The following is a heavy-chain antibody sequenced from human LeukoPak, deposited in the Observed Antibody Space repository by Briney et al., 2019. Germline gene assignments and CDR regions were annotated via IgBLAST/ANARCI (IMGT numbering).Heavy chain of an antibody. CDR1: GFTFSIYA. D-gene: IGHD1-1*01. J-gene: IGHJ4*02. CDR3: AKGRGQLYNFDY. V-gene: IGHV3-23*01. CDR2: ITSGGGTT. Sequence: PGGSLRPSCAASGFTFSIYAMTWVRRAPGKGLEWISTITSGGGTTYSADSVKGRFTISRDNSKNTLYLQMNSLRAEDTAVYYCAKGRGQLYNFDYWGQGALVTVSS.